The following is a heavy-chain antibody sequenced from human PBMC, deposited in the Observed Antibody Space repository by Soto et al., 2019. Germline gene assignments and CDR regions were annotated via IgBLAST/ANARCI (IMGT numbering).Heavy chain of an antibody. CDR3: ARPNKSGYYGY. Sequence: GGSLRLSCAASGFTFSSYAMHWVRQAPGKGLEWVAVISYDGSNKYYADSVKGRFTISRDNSKNTLYLQMNSLGAEDTAVYYCARPNKSGYYGYWGQGTLVTVSS. J-gene: IGHJ4*02. CDR2: ISYDGSNK. D-gene: IGHD3-3*01. V-gene: IGHV3-30-3*01. CDR1: GFTFSSYA.